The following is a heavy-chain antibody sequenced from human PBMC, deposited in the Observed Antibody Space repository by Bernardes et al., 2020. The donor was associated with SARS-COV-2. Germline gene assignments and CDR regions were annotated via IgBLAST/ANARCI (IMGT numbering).Heavy chain of an antibody. V-gene: IGHV3-23*01. CDR1: GFTFSNYA. Sequence: GGSLRLSCAASGFTFSNYAMSWVRQAPGKGLEWVSAIRGNGDTTYYADSVKGRFTISRDNCENTLYLQMNSLRVEDTALYYCAKEWDTVPGNAFDIWGHGTLVTVSS. J-gene: IGHJ3*02. CDR2: IRGNGDTT. D-gene: IGHD2-8*01. CDR3: AKEWDTVPGNAFDI.